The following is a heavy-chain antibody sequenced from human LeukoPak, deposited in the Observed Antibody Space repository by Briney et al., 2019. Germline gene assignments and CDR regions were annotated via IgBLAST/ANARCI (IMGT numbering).Heavy chain of an antibody. CDR1: GGSISSYS. J-gene: IGHJ6*03. V-gene: IGHV4-59*01. Sequence: PSETLSLTCNVSGGSISSYSWSWIRQPPGKGLEWIGYIYYSGSTTYNPSLKSRVTISVDTSKNQFSLKLSSVTGADTAVYYCARASAATHYYYYYMDVWGKGTTVTVSS. CDR3: ARASAATHYYYYYMDV. D-gene: IGHD2-15*01. CDR2: IYYSGST.